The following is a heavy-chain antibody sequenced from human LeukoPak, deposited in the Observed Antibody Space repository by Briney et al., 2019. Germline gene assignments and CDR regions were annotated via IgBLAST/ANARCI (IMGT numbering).Heavy chain of an antibody. J-gene: IGHJ4*02. CDR3: ARGRGFGEF. CDR1: GYTFTSYX. Sequence: XGYTFTSYXXXXVRQATGQGLEWMGWMNPNSGNTGYAQKFQGRVTITRNTSISTAYMELSSLRSEDTAVYYCARGRGFGEFWGQGTLVTVSS. D-gene: IGHD3-10*01. V-gene: IGHV1-8*01. CDR2: MNPNSGNT.